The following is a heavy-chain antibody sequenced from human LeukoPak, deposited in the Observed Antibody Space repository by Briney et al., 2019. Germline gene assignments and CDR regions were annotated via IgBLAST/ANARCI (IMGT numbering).Heavy chain of an antibody. D-gene: IGHD5-12*01. CDR3: ARGEVADP. V-gene: IGHV3-7*01. J-gene: IGHJ5*02. Sequence: PGGSLRLSCAASGFTFSSYWMNWARQAPGKGLEWVASINHNGNVNYYVDSVKGRFTISRDNAKNSLYLQMNSLRAEDMAVYYCARGEVADPWGRGTLVAVSS. CDR1: GFTFSSYW. CDR2: INHNGNVN.